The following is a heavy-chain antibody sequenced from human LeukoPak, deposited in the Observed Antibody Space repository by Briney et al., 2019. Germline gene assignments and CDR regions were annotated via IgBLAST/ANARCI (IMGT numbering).Heavy chain of an antibody. J-gene: IGHJ4*02. Sequence: GESLKISCKGSGYTFTTYSIGWVRQLPGKGLEWMGIIYPGDSDTTYSPSFQGQVKISSDKSTTTAYLQWSSLKASDTAMYYCARLLGSGNYYIDYWGQGTLVTVSS. D-gene: IGHD3-10*01. CDR1: GYTFTTYS. CDR2: IYPGDSDT. V-gene: IGHV5-51*01. CDR3: ARLLGSGNYYIDY.